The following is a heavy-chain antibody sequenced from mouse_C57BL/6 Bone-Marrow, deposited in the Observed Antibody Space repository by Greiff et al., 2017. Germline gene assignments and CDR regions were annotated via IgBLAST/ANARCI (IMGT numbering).Heavy chain of an antibody. V-gene: IGHV1-62-2*01. D-gene: IGHD1-1*01. Sequence: QVHVKQSGAELVKPGASVKLSCKASGYTFTEYTIHWVKQRSGQGLEWIGWFYPGSGSIKYNEKFKDKATLTADKSSSTVYMELSRLTSEDSAVYFCARHEGGFITTVVRYFDVWGTGTTVTVSS. J-gene: IGHJ1*03. CDR1: GYTFTEYT. CDR2: FYPGSGSI. CDR3: ARHEGGFITTVVRYFDV.